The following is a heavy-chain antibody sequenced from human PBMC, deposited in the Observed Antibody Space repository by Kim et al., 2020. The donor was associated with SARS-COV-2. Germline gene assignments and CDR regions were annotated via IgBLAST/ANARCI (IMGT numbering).Heavy chain of an antibody. D-gene: IGHD3-10*01. CDR3: ARGGDYYYYSMDV. V-gene: IGHV4-59*09. Sequence: YNPSLKSRVTISVDTSKNQFSLKLSSVAAADTAVYYCARGGDYYYYSMDVWGQGTTVTVSS. J-gene: IGHJ6*02.